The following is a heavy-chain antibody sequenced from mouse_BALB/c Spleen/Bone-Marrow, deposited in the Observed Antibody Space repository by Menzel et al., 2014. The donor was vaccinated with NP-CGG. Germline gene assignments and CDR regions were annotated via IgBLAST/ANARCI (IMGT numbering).Heavy chain of an antibody. CDR1: GYTFTSYD. V-gene: IGHV1S56*01. Sequence: QDQLQRSGPELVKPGALVKISCRASGYTFTSYDINWVKQRPGQGLEWIGWIYPGDGSTNYNEKFKGKATLTADNSSSTACMQLSSLTSENSAVYFCARWNYGSRRGFDYGGQGTTLTVSS. CDR3: ARWNYGSRRGFDY. CDR2: IYPGDGST. J-gene: IGHJ2*01. D-gene: IGHD1-1*01.